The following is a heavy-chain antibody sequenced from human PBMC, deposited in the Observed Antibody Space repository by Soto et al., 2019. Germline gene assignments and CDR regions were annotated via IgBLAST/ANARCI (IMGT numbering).Heavy chain of an antibody. CDR2: IKQDGSEK. J-gene: IGHJ3*02. CDR1: GFTFSSYW. D-gene: IGHD3-16*02. Sequence: RLSCAASGFTFSSYWMSWVRQAPGKGLEWVANIKQDGSEKYYVDSVKGRFTISRDNAKNSLYLQMNSLRAEDTAVYYCARESYDYVWGSYRYFGSDAFDIWGQGTMVTVSS. V-gene: IGHV3-7*01. CDR3: ARESYDYVWGSYRYFGSDAFDI.